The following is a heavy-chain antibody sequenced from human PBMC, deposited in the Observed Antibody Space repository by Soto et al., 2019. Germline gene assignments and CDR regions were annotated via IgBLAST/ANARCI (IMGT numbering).Heavy chain of an antibody. CDR1: GFSFSKYT. V-gene: IGHV5-51*01. CDR2: IHPGDSDT. J-gene: IGHJ5*02. CDR3: ARLHRITIFGVAEYWFDP. Sequence: PGESLKISCEGSGFSFSKYTVGWVRQIPGKGLEWMGIIHPGDSDTRYSPSFQGQITISADKSISTAYLQWSSLKASDTAMYYCARLHRITIFGVAEYWFDPWGKGTLVTVSS. D-gene: IGHD3-3*01.